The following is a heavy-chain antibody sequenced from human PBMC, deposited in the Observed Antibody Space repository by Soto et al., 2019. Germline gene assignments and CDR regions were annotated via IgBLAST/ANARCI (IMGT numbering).Heavy chain of an antibody. J-gene: IGHJ4*02. Sequence: PSETLSLTCAVYGGSFSGYYWSWIRQPPGKGLEWIGEINHSGSTNYNPSLTSRVTISVDTSKNQFSLKLSSVTAADTAVYYCARSYSSSSSAFDYWGQGTLVTVSS. CDR2: INHSGST. V-gene: IGHV4-34*01. CDR3: ARSYSSSSSAFDY. D-gene: IGHD6-13*01. CDR1: GGSFSGYY.